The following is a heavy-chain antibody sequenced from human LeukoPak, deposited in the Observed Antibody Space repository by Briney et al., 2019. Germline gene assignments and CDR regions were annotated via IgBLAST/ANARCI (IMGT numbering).Heavy chain of an antibody. CDR1: GFTFSHYG. D-gene: IGHD4-11*01. V-gene: IGHV3-33*06. J-gene: IGHJ4*02. CDR2: IWNDGTNK. CDR3: AKDAQRGFDYRNSLEY. Sequence: PGGSLRLSCAAPGFTFSHYGMHWVRQAPGKGLEWVAVIWNDGTNKYYSDSVKGRFTIYRDDSQNRVYLQMNSLRADDTALYYCAKDAQRGFDYRNSLEYWGQGALVTVSS.